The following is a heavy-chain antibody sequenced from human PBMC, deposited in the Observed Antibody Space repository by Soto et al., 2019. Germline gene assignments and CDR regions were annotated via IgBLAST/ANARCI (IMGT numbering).Heavy chain of an antibody. V-gene: IGHV4-34*01. CDR1: GGSFSGYY. J-gene: IGHJ4*02. CDR3: ARARPRITMVRGVTLDY. Sequence: SETLSLTCAVYGGSFSGYYWSWIRQPPGKGLEWIGEINHSGSTNYNPSLKSRVTISVDTSKNQFSLKLSSVTAADTAVYYCARARPRITMVRGVTLDYWGQGTLVTVSS. D-gene: IGHD3-10*01. CDR2: INHSGST.